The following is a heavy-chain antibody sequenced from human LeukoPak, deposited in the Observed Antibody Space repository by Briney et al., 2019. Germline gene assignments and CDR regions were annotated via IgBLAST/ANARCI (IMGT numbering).Heavy chain of an antibody. V-gene: IGHV4-34*01. J-gene: IGHJ5*02. D-gene: IGHD3-10*01. CDR2: INHSGST. Sequence: SETLSLTCAVYGGSFSGYYWSWIRQPPGKGLEWIGEINHSGSTNYNQSLKSRVTISVDTSKNKFSLKLSSVTAADTAVYYCARGQVRGVRRYYYNWFDPWGQGTLVTVSS. CDR1: GGSFSGYY. CDR3: ARGQVRGVRRYYYNWFDP.